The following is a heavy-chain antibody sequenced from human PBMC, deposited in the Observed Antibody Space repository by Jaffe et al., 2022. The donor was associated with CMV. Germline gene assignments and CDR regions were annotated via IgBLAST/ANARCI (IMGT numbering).Heavy chain of an antibody. V-gene: IGHV5-51*01. CDR1: GYSFTSYW. D-gene: IGHD3-9*01. CDR2: IYPGDSDT. CDR3: ARGGTYYDILTGGGDYYMDV. Sequence: EVQLVQSGAEVKKPGESLKISCKGSGYSFTSYWIGWVRQMPGKGLEWMGIIYPGDSDTRYSPSFQGQVTISADKSISTAYLQWSSLKASDTAMYYCARGGTYYDILTGGGDYYMDVWGKGTTVTVSS. J-gene: IGHJ6*03.